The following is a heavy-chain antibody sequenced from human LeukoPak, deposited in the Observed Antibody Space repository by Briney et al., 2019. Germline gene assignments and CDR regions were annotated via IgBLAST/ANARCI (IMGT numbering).Heavy chain of an antibody. J-gene: IGHJ4*02. D-gene: IGHD3-9*01. CDR1: GVSIFSYY. CDR2: IHYSGTT. CDR3: ATGRSIRYFDY. V-gene: IGHV4-59*08. Sequence: SETLSLTCTVSGVSIFSYYWNWIRQPPGQGLGWIGYIHYSGTTNYNPSLKSRVSISIDTSNSQFSLKLTSATAADTAIYYCATGRSIRYFDYWGQGTLLSVSS.